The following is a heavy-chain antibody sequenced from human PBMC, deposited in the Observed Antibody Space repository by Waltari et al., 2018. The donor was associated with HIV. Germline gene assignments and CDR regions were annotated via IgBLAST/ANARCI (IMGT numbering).Heavy chain of an antibody. J-gene: IGHJ4*02. D-gene: IGHD3-3*01. CDR2: ISSRHSTM. CDR3: ATDFWSGHPDY. CDR1: EATFGGDS. V-gene: IGHV3-48*01. Sequence: EVHLVESGGGLVQPGGSLRLTCTASEATFGGDSMNWVRQAPGKWLELISYISSRHSTMFYSDSVKGRFTISRDNAKNSLYLEMTNLRVEDTAVYYCATDFWSGHPDYWGQGTLVTVSS.